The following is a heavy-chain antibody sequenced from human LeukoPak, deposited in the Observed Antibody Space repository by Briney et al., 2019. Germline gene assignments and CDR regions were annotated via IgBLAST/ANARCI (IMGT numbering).Heavy chain of an antibody. D-gene: IGHD2-8*01. V-gene: IGHV3-7*03. CDR2: IKQDGSEK. CDR3: AKVSGYCTNGVCFSYY. Sequence: PGGSLRLSCAASGFTFTSYWMSWVRQAPGKGLERVANIKQDGSEKYYVDSVKGRFTISRDNAKNSLYLQTNSLRAEDTAVYYCAKVSGYCTNGVCFSYYWGQGTLVTVSS. CDR1: GFTFTSYW. J-gene: IGHJ4*02.